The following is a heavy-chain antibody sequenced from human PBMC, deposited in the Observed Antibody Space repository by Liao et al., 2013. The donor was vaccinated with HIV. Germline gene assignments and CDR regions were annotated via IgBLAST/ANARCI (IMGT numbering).Heavy chain of an antibody. CDR2: INHNGNT. CDR3: ARGYFDAVTEHQGSAHFDR. Sequence: QVRLEQWGAGLLKPSETLSLTCAVYHGLFNDYYWSWIRQSPGKGLEWIGEINHNGNTNYNPSLKSRLTISVDTSKNQFSLKLRSVTAADTATYFCARGYFDAVTEHQGSAHFDRWGQGSLVHRLL. D-gene: IGHD2/OR15-2a*01. J-gene: IGHJ4*02. V-gene: IGHV4-34*02. CDR1: HGLFNDYY.